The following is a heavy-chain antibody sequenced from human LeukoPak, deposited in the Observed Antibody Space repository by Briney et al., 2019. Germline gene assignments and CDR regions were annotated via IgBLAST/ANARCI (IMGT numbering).Heavy chain of an antibody. V-gene: IGHV4-34*01. Sequence: SETLSLTCAVYGGSFSGYYWSWLRQPPGKGLEWIGEINHSGSTNYNPSLKSRVTISVDTSKNQFSLKLSSVTAADTAVYYCARGHPDYVWGSYRFDYWGQGTLVTVSS. CDR1: GGSFSGYY. D-gene: IGHD3-16*02. CDR2: INHSGST. J-gene: IGHJ4*02. CDR3: ARGHPDYVWGSYRFDY.